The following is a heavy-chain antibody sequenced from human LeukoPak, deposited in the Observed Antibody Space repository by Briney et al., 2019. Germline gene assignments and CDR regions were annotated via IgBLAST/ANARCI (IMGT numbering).Heavy chain of an antibody. V-gene: IGHV3-23*01. Sequence: GRSLRLSCAASGFTFSSYAISWVRQAPGKGLEWVSTISGSGGSTYYADSVKGRFTISRDNSKNTLYLQMNSLRAEDTAVYYCAKAPSSGGSGSYFYYYGMDVWGQGTTVTVSS. CDR1: GFTFSSYA. CDR2: ISGSGGST. D-gene: IGHD3-10*01. CDR3: AKAPSSGGSGSYFYYYGMDV. J-gene: IGHJ6*02.